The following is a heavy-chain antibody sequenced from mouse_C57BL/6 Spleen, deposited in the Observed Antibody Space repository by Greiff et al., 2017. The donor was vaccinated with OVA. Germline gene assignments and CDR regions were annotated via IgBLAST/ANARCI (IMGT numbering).Heavy chain of an antibody. Sequence: VQLQESGPELVKPGASVKISCKASGYAFSSSWMNWVKQRPGKGLEWIGRIYPGDGDTNYNGKFKGKATLTADKSSSTAYMQLSSLTSEDSAVYFCARWDDYDVRGDYWGQGTTLTVSS. CDR1: GYAFSSSW. D-gene: IGHD2-4*01. CDR3: ARWDDYDVRGDY. CDR2: IYPGDGDT. V-gene: IGHV1-82*01. J-gene: IGHJ2*01.